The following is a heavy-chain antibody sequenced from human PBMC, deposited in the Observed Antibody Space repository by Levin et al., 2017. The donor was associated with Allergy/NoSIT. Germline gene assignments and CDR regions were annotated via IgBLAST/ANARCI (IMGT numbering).Heavy chain of an antibody. Sequence: GESLKISCAASGFTFSSYWMHWVGQAPGKGLVWVSRISSDGSSANYADAVKGRFTISRDNAKNTLYLQMNSLRAEDTAVEFCAKGGKSHFDYWGQGTLVTVSS. J-gene: IGHJ4*02. V-gene: IGHV3-74*01. CDR1: GFTFSSYW. CDR3: AKGGKSHFDY. CDR2: ISSDGSSA. D-gene: IGHD3-16*01.